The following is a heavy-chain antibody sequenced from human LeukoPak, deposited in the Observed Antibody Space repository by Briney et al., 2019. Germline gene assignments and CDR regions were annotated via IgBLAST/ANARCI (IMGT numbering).Heavy chain of an antibody. CDR1: VYTFTSYA. V-gene: IGHV1-8*03. CDR2: MNPNRGNT. D-gene: IGHD3-10*02. Sequence: GASEKVSCKASVYTFTSYAIYWVRQATRDGLEWMGWMNPNRGNTGYAQKCRGRVTTTRNTSSSTTYMELSSLRSEDTAVYYCARGHVRGVGNWFDPWGQGTLVTVSS. J-gene: IGHJ5*02. CDR3: ARGHVRGVGNWFDP.